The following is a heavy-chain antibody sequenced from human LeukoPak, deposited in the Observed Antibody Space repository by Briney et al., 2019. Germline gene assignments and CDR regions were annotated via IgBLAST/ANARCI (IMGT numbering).Heavy chain of an antibody. CDR1: GFTFSSYA. CDR2: ISYDGSNK. Sequence: PGGSLRLSCAASGFTFSSYAMHWVRQAPGKGLEWVAVISYDGSNKYYADSVKGRFTISRDNSKNTLYLQMNSLRAEDTAVYYCAKDDSLGRIAAAGTFCDYWGQGTLVTVSS. D-gene: IGHD6-13*01. V-gene: IGHV3-30-3*01. CDR3: AKDDSLGRIAAAGTFCDY. J-gene: IGHJ4*02.